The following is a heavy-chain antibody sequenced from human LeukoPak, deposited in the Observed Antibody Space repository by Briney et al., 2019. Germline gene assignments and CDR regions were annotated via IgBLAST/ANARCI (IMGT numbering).Heavy chain of an antibody. D-gene: IGHD3-22*01. Sequence: GGSLRLSCAASGFTFSSYWMHWVRQAPGKGLVWVSRINSDGSSTSYADSVKGRFTISRDNAKSTLYLQMNSLRAEDTAVYYCASAYYSDTRGFDYWGQGTLVTVSS. J-gene: IGHJ4*02. CDR1: GFTFSSYW. CDR2: INSDGSST. CDR3: ASAYYSDTRGFDY. V-gene: IGHV3-74*01.